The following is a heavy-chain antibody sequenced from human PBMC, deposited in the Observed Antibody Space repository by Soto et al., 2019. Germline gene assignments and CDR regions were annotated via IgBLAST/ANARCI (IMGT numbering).Heavy chain of an antibody. Sequence: SETLSLTCTVSGGSISSYYWSWIRQPPGKGLEWIGYIYYSGSTNYNPSLKSRVTISVDTSKNQFSLKLSSVTAADTAVYYCARVRVVVAATLYYFDYWGQGTLDTVSS. CDR1: GGSISSYY. CDR3: ARVRVVVAATLYYFDY. J-gene: IGHJ4*02. D-gene: IGHD2-15*01. V-gene: IGHV4-59*01. CDR2: IYYSGST.